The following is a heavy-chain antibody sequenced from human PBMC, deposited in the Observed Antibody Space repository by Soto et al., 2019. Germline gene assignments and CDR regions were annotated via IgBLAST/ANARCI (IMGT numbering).Heavy chain of an antibody. Sequence: GASVKVSCKASGGTFSTYAISWVRQAPGQGLEWMGGLIPKLGTTNYAPRFQDRVTITADESTSTVYMQLTSLRSDDTAVYYCASSPELELRYFGWFDPWGQGTLVTVSS. J-gene: IGHJ5*02. CDR1: GGTFSTYA. D-gene: IGHD1-7*01. CDR3: ASSPELELRYFGWFDP. V-gene: IGHV1-69*13. CDR2: LIPKLGTT.